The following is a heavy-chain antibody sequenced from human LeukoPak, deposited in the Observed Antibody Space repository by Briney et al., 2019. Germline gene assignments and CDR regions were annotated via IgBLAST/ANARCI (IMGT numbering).Heavy chain of an antibody. CDR2: MNPNSGNT. D-gene: IGHD2-2*02. CDR3: ARAAIDTIVVVPATINWIDP. V-gene: IGHV1-8*01. CDR1: GYTFTSYD. J-gene: IGHJ5*02. Sequence: ASVKVSCKASGYTFTSYDINWVRQATGQGVEGMGWMNPNSGNTGYAQKFQGRVTMTRSTSISTAYMELSSLRSEDTAVYYCARAAIDTIVVVPATINWIDPWGQGTLVTVSS.